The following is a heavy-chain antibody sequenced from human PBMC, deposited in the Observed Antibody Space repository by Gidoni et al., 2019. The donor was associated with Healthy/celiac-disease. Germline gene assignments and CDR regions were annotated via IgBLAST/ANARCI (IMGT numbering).Heavy chain of an antibody. J-gene: IGHJ2*01. CDR2: ISWNSGSI. CDR3: AKGKRSGLSSYWYFDL. D-gene: IGHD2-15*01. V-gene: IGHV3-9*01. CDR1: GFTFDDYA. Sequence: EVQLVESGGGLVQPGRSLRLSCAASGFTFDDYAMHWVRQAPGKGLEWVSGISWNSGSIGYADSVKGRFTISRDNAKNSLYLQMNSLRAEDTALYYCAKGKRSGLSSYWYFDLWGRGTLVTVSS.